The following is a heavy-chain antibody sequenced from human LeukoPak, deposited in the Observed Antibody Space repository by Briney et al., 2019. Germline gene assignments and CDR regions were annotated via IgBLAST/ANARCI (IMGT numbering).Heavy chain of an antibody. CDR2: IKEDGSAK. J-gene: IGHJ3*02. V-gene: IGHV3-7*01. Sequence: VGSLRLSCAASGLSFSSYWMTWVRQAPGKGLEWVANIKEDGSAKSYVYSVKGRFTISRDNAKNSLYLQMNSLRVEHTAVYYCARDYDYFSGHNLDAYDIWGQGTTVIVSS. D-gene: IGHD2-15*01. CDR3: ARDYDYFSGHNLDAYDI. CDR1: GLSFSSYW.